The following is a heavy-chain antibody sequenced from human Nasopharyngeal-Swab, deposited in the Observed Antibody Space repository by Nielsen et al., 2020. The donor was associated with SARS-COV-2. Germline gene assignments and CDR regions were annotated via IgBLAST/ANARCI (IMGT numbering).Heavy chain of an antibody. Sequence: GSLRLSCTVSGGSISSYYWSWIRQLPGKGLEWIGYIYYSGSTNFNPSLKSQVTISVDTSKNQFSLKLSSVTAADTAVYYCAGFLGDSSGYYYGMDVWGQGTTVTVSS. D-gene: IGHD3-22*01. CDR3: AGFLGDSSGYYYGMDV. CDR1: GGSISSYY. J-gene: IGHJ6*02. V-gene: IGHV4-59*01. CDR2: IYYSGST.